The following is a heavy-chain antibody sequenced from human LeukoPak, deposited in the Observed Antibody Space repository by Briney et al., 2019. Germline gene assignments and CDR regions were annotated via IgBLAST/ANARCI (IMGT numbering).Heavy chain of an antibody. CDR1: AGSISSTSYY. Sequence: SQTLSLTCTVAAGSISSTSYYWGWIRQPPGEGLEWIGSISYTGSTHSTPSLKSRVTISVDTSKKQFSLKLSSGTAADTAVYYCAGTKYYYMDVWGEGTTVTVS. CDR2: ISYTGST. CDR3: AGTKYYYMDV. V-gene: IGHV4-39*01. J-gene: IGHJ6*03.